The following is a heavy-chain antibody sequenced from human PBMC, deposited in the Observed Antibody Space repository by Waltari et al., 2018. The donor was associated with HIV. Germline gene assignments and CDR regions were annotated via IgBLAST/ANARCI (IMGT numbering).Heavy chain of an antibody. CDR3: AKDGSPDYYYYYGMDV. J-gene: IGHJ6*02. Sequence: EVQLVESGGGLVQPGRSLRLSCAASGFTFDDYAMHWVRQAPGKGLEWVSGIRWNSGSIGYADSVKGRFTISRDNAKNSLYLQMNSLRAEDTALYYCAKDGSPDYYYYYGMDVWGQGTTVTVSS. V-gene: IGHV3-9*01. CDR1: GFTFDDYA. CDR2: IRWNSGSI.